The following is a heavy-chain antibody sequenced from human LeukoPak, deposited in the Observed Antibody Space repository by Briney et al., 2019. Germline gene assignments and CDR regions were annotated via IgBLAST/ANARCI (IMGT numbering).Heavy chain of an antibody. CDR1: GFTFNNYR. V-gene: IGHV3-74*01. J-gene: IGHJ6*02. Sequence: GGSLRLSCAASGFTFNNYRIHWVRQVPGKGLVWVSRINNDGSSASYVDSVKGRFTISRDNAKNTLFLQMNSLRAEDTAVYYCARRGTGHGMDVWGQGTTVIVSS. D-gene: IGHD1-1*01. CDR2: INNDGSSA. CDR3: ARRGTGHGMDV.